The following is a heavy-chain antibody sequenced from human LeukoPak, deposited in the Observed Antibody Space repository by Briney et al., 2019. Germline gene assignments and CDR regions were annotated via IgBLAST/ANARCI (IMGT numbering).Heavy chain of an antibody. V-gene: IGHV4-39*07. CDR2: IYYRENT. D-gene: IGHD3-10*01. CDR3: ARGGYYFGSGSYSY. J-gene: IGHJ4*02. Sequence: SQTLSLTCTVSGGSISSTSYYWGWLRQPPGKGLEWIGSIYYRENTYYNPSLKSRVTISVDTSKNHFSPKLTSVTAADTAVYYCARGGYYFGSGSYSYWGQGTLVTVSS. CDR1: GGSISSTSYY.